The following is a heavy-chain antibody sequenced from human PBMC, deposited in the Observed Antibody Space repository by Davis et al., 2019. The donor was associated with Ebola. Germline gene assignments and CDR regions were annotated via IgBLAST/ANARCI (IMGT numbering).Heavy chain of an antibody. V-gene: IGHV3-7*03. CDR3: AKKETATQWLFDY. J-gene: IGHJ4*02. Sequence: GESLKISCAASGFTFSDFWMSWVRQAPGKGLEWVANINQDGSQKYSVDSMKGRFTISRDNAKNSLYLQMNSLRAEDTALYYCAKKETATQWLFDYWGQGTLVTVSS. CDR1: GFTFSDFW. CDR2: INQDGSQK. D-gene: IGHD6-19*01.